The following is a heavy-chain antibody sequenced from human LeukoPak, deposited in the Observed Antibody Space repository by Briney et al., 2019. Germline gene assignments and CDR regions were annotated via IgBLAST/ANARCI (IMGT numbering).Heavy chain of an antibody. Sequence: SETLSLTCTVSGGSISSSTYYWGWIRQPPGKGLEWIGSIYYSGSTYYNPSLKSRVTISVDTSKNQFSLKLSSVTAADTAVYYCARLKIAAAGGYFDYWGQGTLVTVSS. CDR1: GGSISSSTYY. V-gene: IGHV4-39*01. J-gene: IGHJ4*02. CDR2: IYYSGST. CDR3: ARLKIAAAGGYFDY. D-gene: IGHD6-13*01.